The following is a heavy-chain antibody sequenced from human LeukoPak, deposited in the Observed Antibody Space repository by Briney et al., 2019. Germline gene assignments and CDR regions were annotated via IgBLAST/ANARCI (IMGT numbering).Heavy chain of an antibody. D-gene: IGHD3-10*01. CDR1: GYAFTDYY. CDR2: INPSGGST. CDR3: AREGRYYGSGSSWFDP. J-gene: IGHJ5*02. V-gene: IGHV1-46*01. Sequence: ASVKVSCKASGYAFTDYYMHWVRQAPGQGLEWVGIINPSGGSTSYAQKCQGRVTMTRDTSTSTVYMELSSLRSEDTAVYYCAREGRYYGSGSSWFDPWGQGTLVTVSS.